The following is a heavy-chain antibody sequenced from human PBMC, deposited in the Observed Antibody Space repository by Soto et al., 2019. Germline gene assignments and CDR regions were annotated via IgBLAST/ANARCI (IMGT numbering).Heavy chain of an antibody. J-gene: IGHJ6*02. CDR2: IKQDGSEK. CDR3: ARDPNIVVVPAATYYYYGMDV. D-gene: IGHD2-2*01. CDR1: GFTFSTYW. V-gene: IGHV3-7*04. Sequence: EVQLVESGGGLVQPGGSLRLSCAASGFTFSTYWMSWVRQAPGKGLEWVANIKQDGSEKCYVDSVKGRFTISRDNAKNSLYLQMNSLRAEDTAVYYCARDPNIVVVPAATYYYYGMDVWGQGTTVTVSS.